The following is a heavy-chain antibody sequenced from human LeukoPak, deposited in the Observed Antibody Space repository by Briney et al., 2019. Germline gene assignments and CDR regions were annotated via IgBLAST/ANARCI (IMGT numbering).Heavy chain of an antibody. V-gene: IGHV4-34*01. J-gene: IGHJ6*02. CDR2: INHSGST. CDR3: ARGALARSVNYYGMDV. CDR1: GGSFSGYY. D-gene: IGHD3-16*01. Sequence: SETLSLTCAVYGGSFSGYYWSWIRQPPGKGLEWIGEINHSGSTNYNPSLKSRVTISVDTSKNQFSLKLSSVTAADTAVYYCARGALARSVNYYGMDVWGQGTTVTVSS.